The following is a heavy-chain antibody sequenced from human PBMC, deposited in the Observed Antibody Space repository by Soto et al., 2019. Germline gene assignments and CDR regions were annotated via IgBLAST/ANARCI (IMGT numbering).Heavy chain of an antibody. CDR3: ARGPPADR. Sequence: SGPTLVNPTDTLTLTCTISGFSLSNARMGVSWIRQPPGKALEWLAHIFPNDEKSYPTSLKSRLTISKDTCKSQVVLNMTNMDPVDRAMYYCARGPPADRWGQGTLVTVSS. CDR1: GFSLSNARMG. V-gene: IGHV2-26*03. D-gene: IGHD2-2*01. J-gene: IGHJ5*02. CDR2: IFPNDEK.